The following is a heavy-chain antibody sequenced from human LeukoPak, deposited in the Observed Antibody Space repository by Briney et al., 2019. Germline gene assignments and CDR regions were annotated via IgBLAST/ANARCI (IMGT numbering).Heavy chain of an antibody. CDR3: ARAVTMVRGVITSSYFDY. Sequence: GGSLRLSCAVSGFTFSSYWMTWVRQAPGKGLEWVAVISYDGSNKYYADSVKGRFTISRDNSKNTLYLQMSTLSAEDTAVYCCARAVTMVRGVITSSYFDYWGQGTLVTVSS. D-gene: IGHD3-10*01. CDR1: GFTFSSYW. V-gene: IGHV3-30-3*01. J-gene: IGHJ4*02. CDR2: ISYDGSNK.